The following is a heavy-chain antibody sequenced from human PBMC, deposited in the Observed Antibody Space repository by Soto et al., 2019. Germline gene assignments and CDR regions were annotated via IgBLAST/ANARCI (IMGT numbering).Heavy chain of an antibody. D-gene: IGHD1-26*01. J-gene: IGHJ4*02. Sequence: QLQLQESGPGLVKPSETLSLTCTVSGGSISSSSYYWGWIRQPPGKGLEWIGSIYYSGSTYYNPSLKSRVTISVDTSKNQFSLKLSSVTAADTAVYYCATNSGSYYLFDYWGQGTLVTVSS. CDR3: ATNSGSYYLFDY. V-gene: IGHV4-39*01. CDR1: GGSISSSSYY. CDR2: IYYSGST.